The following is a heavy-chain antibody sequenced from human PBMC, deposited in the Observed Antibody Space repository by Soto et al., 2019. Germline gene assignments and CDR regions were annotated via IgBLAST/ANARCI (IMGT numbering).Heavy chain of an antibody. CDR1: GYTLTELS. CDR3: AIEVRRSNQFDH. J-gene: IGHJ4*02. V-gene: IGHV1-24*01. D-gene: IGHD3-10*01. Sequence: ASVKVSCKVSGYTLTELSIHWVRQAPGEGLEWMGGFDLENGETIYAQRFQGRVTMTEESSADTPYMALSSLRSEDTAAYYCAIEVRRSNQFDHWGQGTMVTVSS. CDR2: FDLENGET.